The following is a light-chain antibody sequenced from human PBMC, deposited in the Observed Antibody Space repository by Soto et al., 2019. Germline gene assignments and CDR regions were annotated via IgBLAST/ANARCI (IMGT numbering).Light chain of an antibody. CDR3: QQYHNWPPST. J-gene: IGKJ5*01. V-gene: IGKV3-15*01. Sequence: VMTQSPDTLSPSPGDRASLSFRASQSVNPYSAWYLQRPGQAPRLLIYDTSSRAPGVPATFSGSGTGTDFTLTMNSPQSEDVGVYYCQQYHNWPPSTFGQGTRLEIK. CDR2: DTS. CDR1: QSVNPY.